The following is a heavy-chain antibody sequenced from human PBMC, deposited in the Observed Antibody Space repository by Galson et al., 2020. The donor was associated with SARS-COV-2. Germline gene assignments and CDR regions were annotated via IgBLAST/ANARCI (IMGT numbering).Heavy chain of an antibody. CDR3: ARAKGYYYYFWGSYRKDYYCYYMDV. CDR2: MNPNSGNT. CDR1: GYTFTSYD. Sequence: ASVKVSCKASGYTFTSYDINWVRQATGQGLEWMGWMNPNSGNTGYAQKFQGRVTMTRNTSISTAYMELSSLRSEDTAVYYCARAKGYYYYFWGSYRKDYYCYYMDVWGKGTTVTVSS. J-gene: IGHJ6*03. V-gene: IGHV1-8*01. D-gene: IGHD3-16*02.